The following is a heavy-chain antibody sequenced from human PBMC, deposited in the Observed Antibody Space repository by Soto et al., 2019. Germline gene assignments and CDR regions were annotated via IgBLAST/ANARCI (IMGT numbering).Heavy chain of an antibody. CDR3: ARDSSTFFGVAPVY. CDR2: IYYSGST. Sequence: SETLSLTCTVSGGSISSADYYWSWIRQPPGKGLEWIGYIYYSGSTYYNPSLKSRVTISVDTSKNQFSLKVSSVTAADTAVYYCARDSSTFFGVAPVYGGQGTLVTVSS. J-gene: IGHJ4*02. D-gene: IGHD3-3*01. V-gene: IGHV4-30-4*01. CDR1: GGSISSADYY.